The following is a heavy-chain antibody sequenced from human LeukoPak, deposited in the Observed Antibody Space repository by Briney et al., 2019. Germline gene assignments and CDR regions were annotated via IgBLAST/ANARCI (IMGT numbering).Heavy chain of an antibody. CDR3: ASHDRSGSKHY. J-gene: IGHJ4*02. Sequence: ASVKVSCKASGGTFSSYAISWVRQAPGQGLEWMGRIIPIFGTANYAQKFQGRVTITTDESTSTAYMELSSLRSEDTAVYYCASHDRSGSKHYWGQGTLVTVSS. V-gene: IGHV1-69*05. CDR1: GGTFSSYA. D-gene: IGHD3-22*01. CDR2: IIPIFGTA.